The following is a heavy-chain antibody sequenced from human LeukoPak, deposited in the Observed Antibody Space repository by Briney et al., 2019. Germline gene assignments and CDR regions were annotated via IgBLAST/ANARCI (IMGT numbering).Heavy chain of an antibody. CDR3: ARQYIVVVTARKGWFDP. J-gene: IGHJ5*02. D-gene: IGHD2-21*02. CDR2: IYYSGST. Sequence: PSETLSLTCTVSGGSISSSSYYWGWIRQPPGKGLEWIGSIYYSGSTYYNPSLKSRVTISVDTSKNQFSLKLSSVTAADTAVYYCARQYIVVVTARKGWFDPWGQGTLVTVSS. CDR1: GGSISSSSYY. V-gene: IGHV4-39*07.